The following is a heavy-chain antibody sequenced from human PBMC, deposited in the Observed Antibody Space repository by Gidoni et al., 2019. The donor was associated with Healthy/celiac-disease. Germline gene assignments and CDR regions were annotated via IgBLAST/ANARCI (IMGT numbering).Heavy chain of an antibody. CDR2: ISSNGGST. D-gene: IGHD3-22*01. Sequence: EMQLVESGGGLVQPGGSLRVSCAASGFTFSSYAMHWVRQAPGKGLEYVSAISSNGGSTYYANSVKGRFTISRDNSKNTLYLQMGSLRAEDMAVYYCARGKDSSGYYYDRPTYYYGMDVWGQGTTVTVSS. CDR1: GFTFSSYA. V-gene: IGHV3-64*01. CDR3: ARGKDSSGYYYDRPTYYYGMDV. J-gene: IGHJ6*02.